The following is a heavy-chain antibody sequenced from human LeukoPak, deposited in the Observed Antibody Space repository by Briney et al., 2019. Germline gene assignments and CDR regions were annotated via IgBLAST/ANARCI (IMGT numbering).Heavy chain of an antibody. V-gene: IGHV4-59*01. CDR1: GGSISSYY. Sequence: PSETLSLTCTVSGGSISSYYWSWIRQPPGKGLEWIGYIYYSGSTNYNPSLKSRVTISRDTSKNQLSLKLSSVTAADTAVYYCARSYGDYINYYYYGMDVWGQGTTVTVSS. CDR3: ARSYGDYINYYYYGMDV. D-gene: IGHD4-17*01. J-gene: IGHJ6*02. CDR2: IYYSGST.